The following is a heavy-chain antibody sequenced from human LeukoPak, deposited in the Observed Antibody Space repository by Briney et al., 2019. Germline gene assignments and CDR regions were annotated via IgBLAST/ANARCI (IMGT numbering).Heavy chain of an antibody. Sequence: PGGSLRLSCAASGFTVSSKYMSWVRQAPGKGLEWVSIMYDGGRTYYADSVRSRFTISRDNSKNTLHLQMNSLRADDTAVYYCARGLTYSFLDYWGRGTQVTVSS. V-gene: IGHV3-53*01. CDR2: MYDGGRT. CDR3: ARGLTYSFLDY. J-gene: IGHJ4*02. CDR1: GFTVSSKY. D-gene: IGHD5-12*01.